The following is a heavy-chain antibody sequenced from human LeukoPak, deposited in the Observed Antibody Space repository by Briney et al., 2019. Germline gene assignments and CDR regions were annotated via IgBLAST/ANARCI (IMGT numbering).Heavy chain of an antibody. CDR3: GRGGYCSGGTCYRFNAFDI. CDR2: ISPSGSTM. Sequence: PGGSLRLSCATPGFTFSSYEMNWVRQAPGKGLEWVSYISPSGSTMYYADSVKGRFTISTDNAKNSLYLQMNSLRAEDTAVYYCGRGGYCSGGTCYRFNAFDIWGQGTMVTASS. J-gene: IGHJ3*02. V-gene: IGHV3-48*03. CDR1: GFTFSSYE. D-gene: IGHD2-15*01.